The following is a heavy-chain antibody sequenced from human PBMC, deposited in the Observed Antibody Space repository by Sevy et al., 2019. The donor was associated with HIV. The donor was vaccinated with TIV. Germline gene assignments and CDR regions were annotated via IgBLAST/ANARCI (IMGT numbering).Heavy chain of an antibody. CDR1: GFPFNDHA. Sequence: GGSLRLSCAASGFPFNDHAMHWVRQVPGKGLEWVSGISWNSRNIGYADSVKGRFTISRDNARHFVYLEMNSLRPEDTAFYYYAKDINRACDGVNCYSYYYYFYGLDVWGQGTTVTVSS. CDR3: AKDINRACDGVNCYSYYYYFYGLDV. J-gene: IGHJ6*02. D-gene: IGHD2-21*01. V-gene: IGHV3-9*01. CDR2: ISWNSRNI.